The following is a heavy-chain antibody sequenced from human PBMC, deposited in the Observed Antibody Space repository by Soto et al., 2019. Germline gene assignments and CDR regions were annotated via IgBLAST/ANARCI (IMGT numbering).Heavy chain of an antibody. J-gene: IGHJ4*02. CDR2: IGHGGRQK. V-gene: IGHV3-33*01. CDR3: ARDVGWGQRLGL. CDR1: GFTFRNHG. D-gene: IGHD7-27*01. Sequence: QVQLVESGGGVVQPGRSLRLSCTASGFTFRNHGMHWVRQAPGKGLEWVAVIGHGGRQKFYADPVEGRFTISRDESKNPLSLQSNNLRDEATAVYFCARDVGWGQRLGLWGQGTLVTVSS.